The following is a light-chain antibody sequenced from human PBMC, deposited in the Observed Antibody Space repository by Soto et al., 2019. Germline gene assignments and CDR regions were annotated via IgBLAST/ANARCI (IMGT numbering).Light chain of an antibody. CDR2: GAS. Sequence: DIVMTPSPATLSVSPGERATLSCRASQSVSSNLAWYQQKPGQAPRLLIYGASTRATGIPARFSGSGSGTEFTLTISRLQSEDFAVYCCQQYYKLPWTFGQGTKVDIK. V-gene: IGKV3-15*01. J-gene: IGKJ1*01. CDR1: QSVSSN. CDR3: QQYYKLPWT.